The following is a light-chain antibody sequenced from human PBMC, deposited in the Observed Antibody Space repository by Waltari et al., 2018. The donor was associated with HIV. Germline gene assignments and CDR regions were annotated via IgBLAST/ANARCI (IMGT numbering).Light chain of an antibody. CDR3: QVWDSSTDLRV. V-gene: IGLV3-21*02. CDR2: DDS. CDR1: NIGSQG. Sequence: SYVLTQPPSVSVAPGQTARLTCGGNNIGSQGVHWYQQKPSQAPVLVVYDDSDRPSGIPERFSGSSSWNTATLTISRVEAGDEADFYCQVWDSSTDLRVFGGGTKLTVL. J-gene: IGLJ2*01.